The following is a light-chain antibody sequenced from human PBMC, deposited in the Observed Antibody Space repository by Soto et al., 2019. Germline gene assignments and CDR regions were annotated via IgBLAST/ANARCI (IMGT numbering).Light chain of an antibody. CDR1: QGISSY. Sequence: ALRMTQSPSPLSASTGDRVTITCRASQGISSYLAWYQQKPGKAPKLLIYAASTLQSGVPSRFSGSGSGTDFTLTISCLQSEDFATYYCQQYYSYPRTFGQGTKVEIK. V-gene: IGKV1-8*01. CDR2: AAS. J-gene: IGKJ1*01. CDR3: QQYYSYPRT.